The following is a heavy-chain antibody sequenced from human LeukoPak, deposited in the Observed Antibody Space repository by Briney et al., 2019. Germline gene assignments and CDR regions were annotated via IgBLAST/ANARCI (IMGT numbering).Heavy chain of an antibody. CDR3: AKDNWGSLDY. V-gene: IGHV4-59*01. D-gene: IGHD7-27*01. CDR1: GGSISSYY. CDR2: IYNSGST. J-gene: IGHJ4*02. Sequence: SETLSLTCTVSGGSISSYYWSWIRQPPGKGLEWIGYIYNSGSTNHNPSLRSRVTISVDASKNQFSLRLSSVTAADTAVYYCAKDNWGSLDYWGQGMLVTVSS.